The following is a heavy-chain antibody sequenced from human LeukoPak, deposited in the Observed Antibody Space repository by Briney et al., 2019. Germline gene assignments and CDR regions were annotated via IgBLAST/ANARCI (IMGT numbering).Heavy chain of an antibody. V-gene: IGHV1-18*01. Sequence: GASVKVSCKASGSTFSSYDINWVRQATGQGLEGMGWISAYNGNTNYAQKLQGRVTMTTDTSTSTAYMELRSLRSDDTAVYYCASVPGYSYGVDAFDIWGQGTMVTVSS. J-gene: IGHJ3*02. CDR2: ISAYNGNT. CDR1: GSTFSSYD. CDR3: ASVPGYSYGVDAFDI. D-gene: IGHD5-18*01.